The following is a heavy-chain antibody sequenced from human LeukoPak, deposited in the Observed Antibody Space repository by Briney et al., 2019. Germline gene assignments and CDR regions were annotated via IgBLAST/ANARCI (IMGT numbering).Heavy chain of an antibody. CDR1: GGSFSGYY. V-gene: IGHV4-34*01. Sequence: SETLSLTCAVYGGSFSGYYWSWIRQPPGKGLEWIGEINHSGSTNYNPSLKSRVTISVDTSKNLFSLKLSSVTAADTAVYYCARSGSGYLRYYFDYWGQGTLVTVSS. J-gene: IGHJ4*02. D-gene: IGHD5-12*01. CDR3: ARSGSGYLRYYFDY. CDR2: INHSGST.